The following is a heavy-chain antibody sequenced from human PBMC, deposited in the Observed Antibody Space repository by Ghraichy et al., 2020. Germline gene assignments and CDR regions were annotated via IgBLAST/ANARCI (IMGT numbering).Heavy chain of an antibody. CDR2: ISSSSSYI. Sequence: GGSLRLSCAASGFTFSSYSMNWVRQAPGKGLEWVSSISSSSSYIYYADSVKGRFTISRDNAKNSLYLQMNSLRAEDTAVYYCARGNEGAGYFDYWGQGTLVTVSS. V-gene: IGHV3-21*01. D-gene: IGHD1-1*01. CDR3: ARGNEGAGYFDY. J-gene: IGHJ4*02. CDR1: GFTFSSYS.